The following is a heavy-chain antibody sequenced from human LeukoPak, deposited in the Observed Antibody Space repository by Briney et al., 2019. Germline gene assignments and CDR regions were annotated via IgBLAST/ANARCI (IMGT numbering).Heavy chain of an antibody. J-gene: IGHJ5*02. V-gene: IGHV4-59*11. CDR2: IFHTGTT. D-gene: IGHD4-11*01. Sequence: PSETLSLTCTVSGGSISSHAWSWIRQAPGEGPEWIAYIFHTGTTNHNPSLKSRVTISLDTSKNPFSLKLRSVTAADTAVYYCAREADYTTSPGFDWFDPWGQGTLVTVSS. CDR1: GGSISSHA. CDR3: AREADYTTSPGFDWFDP.